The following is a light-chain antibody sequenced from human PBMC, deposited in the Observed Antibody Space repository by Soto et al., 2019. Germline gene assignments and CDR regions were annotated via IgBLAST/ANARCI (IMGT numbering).Light chain of an antibody. CDR3: SSCTSSSPHV. V-gene: IGLV2-14*01. Sequence: QSVLTQPASVSGSPGQSIAISCTGSSSDVGGYDYVSWYQQHPGKAPKLMISDVSNRPSGVSNRFSGSKSGNTASLTISGLQAEDEADYYCSSCTSSSPHVFGTGTKVPV. J-gene: IGLJ1*01. CDR2: DVS. CDR1: SSDVGGYDY.